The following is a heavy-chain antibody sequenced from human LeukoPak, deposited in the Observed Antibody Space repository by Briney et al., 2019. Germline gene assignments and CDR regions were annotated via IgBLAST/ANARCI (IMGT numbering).Heavy chain of an antibody. Sequence: PGTSLRLSCAASGFTFSSYVMHWVRQAPGKGLEWVAVIAYDGSNKYYADSVKGRFTISRDNSKNTLYLQMNSLRAEDTAMYYCARVGVGAIPFDYWGQGTLVSVSS. CDR3: ARVGVGAIPFDY. V-gene: IGHV3-30*03. CDR1: GFTFSSYV. CDR2: IAYDGSNK. D-gene: IGHD1-26*01. J-gene: IGHJ4*02.